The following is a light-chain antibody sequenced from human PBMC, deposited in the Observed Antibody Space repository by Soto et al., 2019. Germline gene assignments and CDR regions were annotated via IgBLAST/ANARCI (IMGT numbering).Light chain of an antibody. CDR3: QQSYSTSWT. V-gene: IGKV3D-20*02. CDR1: QSVSSTY. J-gene: IGKJ1*01. Sequence: IVLTHSPGTLSFSPGEIATLSFRASQSVSSTYLAWYQQKPGQAPRLVIFDASNRANGVPARFGGSGSGTDFTLTISSLQPEDFATYYCQQSYSTSWTFGQGTKVDIK. CDR2: DAS.